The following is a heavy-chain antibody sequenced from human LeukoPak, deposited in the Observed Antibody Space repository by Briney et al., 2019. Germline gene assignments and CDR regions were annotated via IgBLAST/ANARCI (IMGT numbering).Heavy chain of an antibody. CDR1: GVSISSGNW. Sequence: SETLSLTCAVYGVSISSGNWWTWVRQPPGKGLEWIGETHRSGDTKYNPSLNSRVTISMDNSKNQLSLNLISVTAADTAMYYCVRRSAIGYGDLYDPWGQGTLVTVSS. CDR2: THRSGDT. V-gene: IGHV4/OR15-8*02. CDR3: VRRSAIGYGDLYDP. D-gene: IGHD4-17*01. J-gene: IGHJ5*02.